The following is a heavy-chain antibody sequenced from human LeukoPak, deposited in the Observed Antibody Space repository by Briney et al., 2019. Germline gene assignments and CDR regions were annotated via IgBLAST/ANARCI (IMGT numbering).Heavy chain of an antibody. J-gene: IGHJ4*02. D-gene: IGHD5-12*01. CDR2: ISGNKGNT. V-gene: IGHV1-18*04. CDR1: GYTFTVYY. Sequence: ASVKVSCKTSGYTFTVYYMHWVRQAPGQGLEWMGWISGNKGNTNYAQKLQGRVTMTTDTSTRTAYMELRSLRSDDTAVYYCATWGYSGYLIDQWGQGTLVTVSS. CDR3: ATWGYSGYLIDQ.